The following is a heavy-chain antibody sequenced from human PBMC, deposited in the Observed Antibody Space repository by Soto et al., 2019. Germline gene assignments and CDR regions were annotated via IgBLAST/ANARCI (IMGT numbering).Heavy chain of an antibody. CDR2: ISGSGGST. CDR3: AKWVNPRDSWSGRFHDAFDI. Sequence: GGSLRLSCAASGFTFSSYAMSWVRQAPGKGLEWVSAISGSGGSTYYADSVKGRFTISRDNSKNTLYLQMNSLRAEDTAVYYCAKWVNPRDSWSGRFHDAFDIWGQGTMVTVSS. CDR1: GFTFSSYA. V-gene: IGHV3-23*01. D-gene: IGHD2-8*02. J-gene: IGHJ3*02.